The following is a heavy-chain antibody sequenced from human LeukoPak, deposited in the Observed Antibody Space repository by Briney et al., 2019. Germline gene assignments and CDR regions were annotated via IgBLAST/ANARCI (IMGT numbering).Heavy chain of an antibody. CDR3: ARGLYSGYLVGY. J-gene: IGHJ4*02. Sequence: GESLKISCKGSGYSFTSYWIGWVRQAPGQGLEWMGWINPNSGGTNYAQKFQGRVTMTRDTSISTAYMELSRLRSDDTAVYYCARGLYSGYLVGYWGQGTLVTVSS. CDR2: INPNSGGT. V-gene: IGHV1-2*02. D-gene: IGHD5-12*01. CDR1: GYSFTSYW.